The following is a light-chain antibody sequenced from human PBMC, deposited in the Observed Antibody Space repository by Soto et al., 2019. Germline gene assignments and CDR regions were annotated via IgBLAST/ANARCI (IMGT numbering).Light chain of an antibody. CDR2: GAS. CDR3: QQYANSRT. V-gene: IGKV3-20*01. Sequence: IVLTQSPGTLSLSPGEGATLSCRASQSLTRNYLAWYQKRPGKAPRLLIYGASTRATGIPDRFCGSGSGTDFTLTISRLEAEDFAVYYCQQYANSRTFGGGTKVEVK. J-gene: IGKJ4*01. CDR1: QSLTRNY.